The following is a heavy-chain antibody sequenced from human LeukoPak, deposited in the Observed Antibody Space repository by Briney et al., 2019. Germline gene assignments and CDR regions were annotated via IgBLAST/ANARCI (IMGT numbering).Heavy chain of an antibody. J-gene: IGHJ4*02. D-gene: IGHD5-12*01. Sequence: SQTLSLTCTVSGGSISSGTYYWSWIRQPAGKGLEWIGRFYTGGSTNYNPSLKSRVTISVDTSKNQFSLKLSSVTAADTAVYYCARAVSGYDLFDYWGQGTLVTVSS. CDR3: ARAVSGYDLFDY. CDR2: FYTGGST. V-gene: IGHV4-61*02. CDR1: GGSISSGTYY.